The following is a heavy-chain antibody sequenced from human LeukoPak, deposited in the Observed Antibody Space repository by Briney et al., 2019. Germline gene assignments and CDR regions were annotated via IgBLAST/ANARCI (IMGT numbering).Heavy chain of an antibody. V-gene: IGHV3-7*01. CDR1: GFTLGSYW. D-gene: IGHD3-10*01. CDR3: ARDTASLWFGENIDY. J-gene: IGHJ4*02. Sequence: GGSLRLSCAASGFTLGSYWMHWVRQVPGKGLEWVANIKQDGSEKYYVDSVKGRFTISRDNAKNSLYLQLNSLRAEDTAVYYCARDTASLWFGENIDYWGQGTLVTVSS. CDR2: IKQDGSEK.